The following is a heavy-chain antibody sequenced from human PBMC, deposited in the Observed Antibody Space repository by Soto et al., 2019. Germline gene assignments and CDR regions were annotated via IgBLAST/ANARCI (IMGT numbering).Heavy chain of an antibody. V-gene: IGHV1-2*02. CDR2: INPNSGGT. CDR1: GYTFTGYY. J-gene: IGHJ4*02. D-gene: IGHD3-22*01. CDR3: AREYDSSGYCFDY. Sequence: ASVKVSCKASGYTFTGYYMHWVRQAPGQGLEWMGWINPNSGGTNYAQKFQGRVTMTRDTSISTAYMELSRLRSDDTAVYYCAREYDSSGYCFDYWGQGTLVTVSS.